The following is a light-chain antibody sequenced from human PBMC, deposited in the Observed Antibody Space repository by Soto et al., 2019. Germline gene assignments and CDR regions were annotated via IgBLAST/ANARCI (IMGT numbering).Light chain of an antibody. V-gene: IGLV1-47*01. CDR2: RNN. CDR1: SSNIGSNY. Sequence: QSVLTQPPSASGTPGQRVTISCSGSSSNIGSNYVYWYQQLPGTAPKLLIYRNNQRPSGVPDRFSGSKSGTSASLAISGLRSEDEADYYCAAGDDSLSGYGVGTGTKLTVL. CDR3: AAGDDSLSGYG. J-gene: IGLJ1*01.